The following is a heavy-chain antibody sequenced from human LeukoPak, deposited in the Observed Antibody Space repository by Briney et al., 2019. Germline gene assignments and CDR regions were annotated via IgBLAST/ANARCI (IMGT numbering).Heavy chain of an antibody. D-gene: IGHD2-2*01. CDR2: IRYDGSNK. CDR3: AKDPSPAGGYYFDY. Sequence: PGGSLRLSCAVSGLTFSSYGMHWVRQAPGKGLEWVAFIRYDGSNKYYADSVKGRFTISRDNSKNTLYLQMNSLRAEDTAVYYCAKDPSPAGGYYFDYWDQGTLVTVSS. J-gene: IGHJ4*02. CDR1: GLTFSSYG. V-gene: IGHV3-30*02.